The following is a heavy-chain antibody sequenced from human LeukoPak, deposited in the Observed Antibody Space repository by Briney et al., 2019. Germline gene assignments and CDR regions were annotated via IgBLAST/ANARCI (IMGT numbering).Heavy chain of an antibody. D-gene: IGHD5-24*01. J-gene: IGHJ4*02. V-gene: IGHV3-21*01. Sequence: PGGSLRLSCAASEFIFGNYAMSWVRQAPGKGLEWVSSISSSSSYIDYADSLKGRFTISRDNAKNSLYLQMNSLRAEDTAVYYCARDRDGYTFDYWGQGTLVTVSS. CDR1: EFIFGNYA. CDR3: ARDRDGYTFDY. CDR2: ISSSSSYI.